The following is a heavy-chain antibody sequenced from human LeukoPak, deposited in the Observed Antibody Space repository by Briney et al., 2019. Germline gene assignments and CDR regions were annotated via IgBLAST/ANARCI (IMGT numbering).Heavy chain of an antibody. J-gene: IGHJ5*02. V-gene: IGHV1-69*13. CDR3: ASREAYCGGDCRLDP. CDR2: IIPIFGTA. Sequence: ASVKVSCKASEGTFSSYAISWVRQAPGQGLEWMGGIIPIFGTANYAQKFQGRVTITADESTSTAYMKLSSLRSEDTAVYYCASREAYCGGDCRLDPWGQGTLVTVSS. D-gene: IGHD2-21*01. CDR1: EGTFSSYA.